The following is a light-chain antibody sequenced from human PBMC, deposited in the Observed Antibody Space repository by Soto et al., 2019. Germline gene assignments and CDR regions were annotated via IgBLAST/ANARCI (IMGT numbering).Light chain of an antibody. CDR1: SSDISDYNY. Sequence: QSVLTQPASVSGSPGQSITISCTGTSSDISDYNYVSWSQQHPGKAPKLMIYEVSNRPSGVSNRFSGSKSGNTASLTISGLQAEDEADYYCSSYTSSNTWVFDGGTKLTVL. V-gene: IGLV2-14*01. J-gene: IGLJ3*02. CDR3: SSYTSSNTWV. CDR2: EVS.